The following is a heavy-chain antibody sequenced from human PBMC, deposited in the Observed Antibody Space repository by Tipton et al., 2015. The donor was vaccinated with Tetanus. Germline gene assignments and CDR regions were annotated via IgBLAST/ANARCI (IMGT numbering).Heavy chain of an antibody. CDR3: ARPTLRLVIDS. CDR1: GGSINSGGYY. J-gene: IGHJ4*02. D-gene: IGHD6-6*01. Sequence: TLSLTCTVSGGSINSGGYYWSWLRQHPGKGLEWIGYIYYTGNTYYNPSLKSRVTISVDTSNNQFTLRLISVTAADTAVYYCARPTLRLVIDSWGQGTLVTVSS. CDR2: IYYTGNT. V-gene: IGHV4-31*03.